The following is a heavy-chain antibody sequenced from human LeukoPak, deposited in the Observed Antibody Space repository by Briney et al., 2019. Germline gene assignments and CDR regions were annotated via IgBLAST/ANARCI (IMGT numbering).Heavy chain of an antibody. CDR1: GFTFSNFE. Sequence: GGSLRLSCAASGFTFSNFEMNWVSQAPGKGLEWISYISTSGASTYYADSVKGRFTVSRDNAKNSMYLRMDTLRAEDTAVYYCARERGYNYGYSGYYDQWGQGILVTVSS. V-gene: IGHV3-48*03. CDR3: ARERGYNYGYSGYYDQ. CDR2: ISTSGAST. J-gene: IGHJ4*02. D-gene: IGHD5-18*01.